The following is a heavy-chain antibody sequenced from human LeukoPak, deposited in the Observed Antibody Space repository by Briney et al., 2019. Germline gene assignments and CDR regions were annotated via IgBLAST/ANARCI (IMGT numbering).Heavy chain of an antibody. CDR1: GGSISSYY. V-gene: IGHV4-59*01. CDR2: IYYSGST. D-gene: IGHD2-2*01. CDR3: ASYCSSTSCPYDILTDTFDY. Sequence: PSETLSLTCTVSGGSISSYYWSWIRQPPGKGLEWIGYIYYSGSTNYNPSLKSRVTISVDTSKNQFSLKLSSVTAADTAVYYCASYCSSTSCPYDILTDTFDYWGQGTLVTVSS. J-gene: IGHJ4*02.